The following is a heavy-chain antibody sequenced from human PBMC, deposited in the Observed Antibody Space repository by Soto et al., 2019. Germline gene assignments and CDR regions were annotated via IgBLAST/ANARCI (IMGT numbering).Heavy chain of an antibody. CDR3: AAGEPLHY. CDR2: IWYDGSNK. Sequence: PWCCMRLACAACGFTLSNSVMHWVRQAPGKGLEWVAIIWYDGSNKYYADSVKGRFTISRDNSENTVYLQMNSLRAEDTAVYYCAAGEPLHYRGQGTLVTVSS. CDR1: GFTLSNSV. J-gene: IGHJ4*02. V-gene: IGHV3-33*01. D-gene: IGHD3-10*01.